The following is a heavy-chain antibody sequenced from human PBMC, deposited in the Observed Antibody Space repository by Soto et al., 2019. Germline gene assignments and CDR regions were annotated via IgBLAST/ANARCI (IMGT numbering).Heavy chain of an antibody. CDR3: ARDMRSGYSYRLDSSGQQ. D-gene: IGHD5-18*01. V-gene: IGHV3-48*03. CDR2: ISSSGSTV. CDR1: GFTFSSYE. J-gene: IGHJ4*02. Sequence: GGYLRLSCAASGFTFSSYEMNWVRQAPGKGLEWVSYISSSGSTVYYADSVKGRFTISRDNAKNSLYLQMNSLRAEDTAVYYCARDMRSGYSYRLDSSGQQGGQGTPVTVSS.